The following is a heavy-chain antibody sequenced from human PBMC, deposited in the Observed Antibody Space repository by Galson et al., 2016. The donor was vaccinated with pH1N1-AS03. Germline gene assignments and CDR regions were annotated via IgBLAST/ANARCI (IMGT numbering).Heavy chain of an antibody. CDR1: GYSFTNYW. J-gene: IGHJ4*02. Sequence: QSGAEVKKPGESLRISCKGSGYSFTNYWINWVRQMPGKGLEWMGRFDPSDSHTSYSPSFQGHVTFSADKSINTAYLQWSSLRSSDTAIYYCARGYSGFGFVYGGQGTLVTVSS. CDR3: ARGYSGFGFVY. CDR2: FDPSDSHT. V-gene: IGHV5-10-1*01. D-gene: IGHD5-12*01.